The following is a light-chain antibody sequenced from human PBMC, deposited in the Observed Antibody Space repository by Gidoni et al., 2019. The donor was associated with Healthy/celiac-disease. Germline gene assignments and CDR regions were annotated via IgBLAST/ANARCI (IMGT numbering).Light chain of an antibody. J-gene: IGKJ4*01. CDR3: MQSIQLPSLT. Sequence: DSVMTQTPLSLSVTPGQPASISCKSRQSLLHRDGKTYLYSYLQKPGQSPQLLIYEGSNRFSGVPDRFSGRGSGIDLILKISRVEAEDVGVDYCMQSIQLPSLTFGGGTKVEIK. CDR2: EGS. CDR1: QSLLHRDGKTY. V-gene: IGKV2D-29*02.